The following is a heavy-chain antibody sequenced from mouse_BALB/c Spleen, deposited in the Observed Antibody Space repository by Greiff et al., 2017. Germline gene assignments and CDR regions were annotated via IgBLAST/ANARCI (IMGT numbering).Heavy chain of an antibody. CDR3: ARSEDGIYAMDY. CDR2: ISTYYGNT. Sequence: QVQLKQSGPELVRPGVSVKISCKGSGYTFTDYAMHWVKQSHAKSLEWIGVISTYYGNTNYNQKFKGKATMTVDKSSSTAYMELARLTSEDSAIYYCARSEDGIYAMDYWGQGTSVTVSS. V-gene: IGHV1-67*01. D-gene: IGHD1-1*01. J-gene: IGHJ4*01. CDR1: GYTFTDYA.